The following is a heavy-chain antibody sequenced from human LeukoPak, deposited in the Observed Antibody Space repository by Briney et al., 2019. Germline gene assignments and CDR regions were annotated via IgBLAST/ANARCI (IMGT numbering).Heavy chain of an antibody. J-gene: IGHJ5*02. CDR3: TTDALVPAAISNNWFDP. Sequence: PGGSLRLSCAASGFTFSNAWMSWVRQAPGKGLELVGRIKSKTDGGTTDYAAPVKGRFTISRDDSKNTLYLQMNSLKTEDTAVYYCTTDALVPAAISNNWFDPWGQGTLVTVSS. CDR2: IKSKTDGGTT. V-gene: IGHV3-15*01. CDR1: GFTFSNAW. D-gene: IGHD2-2*01.